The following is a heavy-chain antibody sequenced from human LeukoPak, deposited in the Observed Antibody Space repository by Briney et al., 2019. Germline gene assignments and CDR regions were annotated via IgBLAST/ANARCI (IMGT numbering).Heavy chain of an antibody. Sequence: PGGSLRLSCVASGFTLRSYWMHWVRQVPGKGLVWVSRINNAGSSTNYADSVRGRFTISRDNARNTLYLQMNSLRDDDTAVYFCTRDMIRGVVNYWGQGTLVSVSS. CDR2: INNAGSST. D-gene: IGHD3-10*01. CDR3: TRDMIRGVVNY. CDR1: GFTLRSYW. J-gene: IGHJ4*02. V-gene: IGHV3-74*01.